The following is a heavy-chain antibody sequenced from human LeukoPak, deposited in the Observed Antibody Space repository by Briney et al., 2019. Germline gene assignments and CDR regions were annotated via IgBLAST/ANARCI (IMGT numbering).Heavy chain of an antibody. V-gene: IGHV1-2*02. D-gene: IGHD7-27*01. Sequence: ASVKVSCKASGYTFTGYYMHWVRQAPGQGLEWMGWINPNSGGTNYAQKSQGRVTMTRDTSISTAYMELSRLRSDDTAVYYCARVLSHGRRTPWGLPYGMDVWGQGTTVTVSS. J-gene: IGHJ6*02. CDR2: INPNSGGT. CDR1: GYTFTGYY. CDR3: ARVLSHGRRTPWGLPYGMDV.